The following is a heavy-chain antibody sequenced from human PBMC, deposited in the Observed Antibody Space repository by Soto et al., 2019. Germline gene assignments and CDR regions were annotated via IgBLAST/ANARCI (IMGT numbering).Heavy chain of an antibody. J-gene: IGHJ4*02. CDR1: GGPISSYY. V-gene: IGHV4-59*01. Sequence: SETLSLTCTVSGGPISSYYWSWIRQPPGKGLEWIGYIYYSGSTNYNPSLKSRVTISVDTSKNQFSLKLGSVTAADTAVYYCARDRYGLRYWGQGTLVTVSS. D-gene: IGHD5-18*01. CDR2: IYYSGST. CDR3: ARDRYGLRY.